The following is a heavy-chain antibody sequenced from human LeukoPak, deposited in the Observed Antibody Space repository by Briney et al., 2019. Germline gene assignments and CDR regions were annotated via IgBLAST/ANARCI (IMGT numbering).Heavy chain of an antibody. J-gene: IGHJ1*01. CDR2: ISFDGSNQ. CDR3: AKSHPPTVTTEEGEYLQH. D-gene: IGHD4-17*01. Sequence: GGSLRLSCAASGCTFSSFGMHWVRQAPGQGLEWVAVISFDGSNQYYADSVKGRFTTYRDNFKNTVYLQMNSLRAEETAVYYCAKSHPPTVTTEEGEYLQHWGQGTLVTVSS. V-gene: IGHV3-30*18. CDR1: GCTFSSFG.